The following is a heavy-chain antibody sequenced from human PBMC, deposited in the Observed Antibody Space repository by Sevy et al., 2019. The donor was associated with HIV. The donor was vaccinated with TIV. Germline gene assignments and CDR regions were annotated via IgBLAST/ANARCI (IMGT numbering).Heavy chain of an antibody. CDR1: GFTFDDYA. CDR3: AKSPQTTVTFLFDY. Sequence: GGSLRLSCAASGFTFDDYAMHWVRQAPGKGLEWVSGISWNSGNIGYADSVKGRFTISRDNAKNSLYLQMNNLRPEDTAVYYCAKSPQTTVTFLFDYWGQGTLVTVSS. V-gene: IGHV3-9*01. J-gene: IGHJ4*02. D-gene: IGHD4-17*01. CDR2: ISWNSGNI.